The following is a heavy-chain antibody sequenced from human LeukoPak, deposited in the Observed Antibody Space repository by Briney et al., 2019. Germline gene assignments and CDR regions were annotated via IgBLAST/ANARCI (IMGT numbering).Heavy chain of an antibody. J-gene: IGHJ4*02. Sequence: GGSLRLSCAASGFTFSSYTMSWVRQAPGKGLEWVSAISSSGGSTYYADSVKGRFTISRDNSKNTLYLQMNSLRAEDTALYYCAKDPGSGYYYFDYWDQGALVTVSS. CDR1: GFTFSSYT. CDR3: AKDPGSGYYYFDY. V-gene: IGHV3-23*01. CDR2: ISSSGGST. D-gene: IGHD3-22*01.